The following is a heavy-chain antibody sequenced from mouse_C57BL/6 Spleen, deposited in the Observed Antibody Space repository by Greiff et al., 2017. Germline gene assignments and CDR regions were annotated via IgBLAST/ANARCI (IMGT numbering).Heavy chain of an antibody. CDR3: TDYGSSFFAY. CDR2: IDPETGGT. V-gene: IGHV1-15*01. J-gene: IGHJ3*01. CDR1: GYTFTDYE. Sequence: QVQLKESGAELVRPGASVTLSCKASGYTFTDYEMHWVKQTPVHGLEWIGAIDPETGGTAYNQKFKGKAILTADKSSSTAYMELRSLTSEDSAVYYCTDYGSSFFAYWGQGTLVTVSA. D-gene: IGHD1-1*01.